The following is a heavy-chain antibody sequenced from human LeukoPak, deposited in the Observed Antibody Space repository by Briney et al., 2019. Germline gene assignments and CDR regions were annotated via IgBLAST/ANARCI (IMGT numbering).Heavy chain of an antibody. CDR1: GGSFSDYY. CDR3: ARGLRRYSKAFPFDY. J-gene: IGHJ4*02. V-gene: IGHV4-34*01. CDR2: INHSGNT. Sequence: SETLSLTCAVYGGSFSDYYWSWIRQPPGMGLEWIGEINHSGNTIYNPSLKSRVTISVDTSKNQFSLRLSSVTAADTTVYYCARGLRRYSKAFPFDYWGQGTLVTVSS. D-gene: IGHD5-18*01.